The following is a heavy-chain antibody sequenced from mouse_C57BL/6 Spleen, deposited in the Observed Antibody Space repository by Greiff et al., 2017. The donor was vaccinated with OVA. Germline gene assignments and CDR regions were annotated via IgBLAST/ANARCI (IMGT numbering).Heavy chain of an antibody. D-gene: IGHD1-1*01. V-gene: IGHV1-19*01. J-gene: IGHJ3*01. CDR3: ARLGYGSSFEFAY. CDR2: INPCNGGT. CDR1: GYTFTDYY. Sequence: VQLQQSGPVLVKPGASVKMSCKASGYTFTDYYMNWVKQSHGKSLEWIGVINPCNGGTSYNQKFKGKATLTVDKSSSTAYMELNSLTSEDSAVYYCARLGYGSSFEFAYWGQGTLVTVSA.